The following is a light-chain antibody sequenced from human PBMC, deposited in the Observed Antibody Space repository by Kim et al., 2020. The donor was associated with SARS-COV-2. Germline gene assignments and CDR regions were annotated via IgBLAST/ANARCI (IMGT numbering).Light chain of an antibody. CDR3: CSFTSGVSWV. Sequence: GQSVTISGSGTHNDLGTYALVSWYQQYPGKAPRLIIFDISQRPSGISGRFSGSKSGNTASLTISPLEPDDEADYFCCSFTSGVSWVFGGGTQLTVL. CDR1: HNDLGTYAL. CDR2: DIS. J-gene: IGLJ3*02. V-gene: IGLV2-23*02.